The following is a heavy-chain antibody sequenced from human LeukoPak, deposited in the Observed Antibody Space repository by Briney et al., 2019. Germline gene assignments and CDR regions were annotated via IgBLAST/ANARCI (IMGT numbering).Heavy chain of an antibody. J-gene: IGHJ4*02. CDR2: IYQSGST. CDR3: AREVIATSGPDY. D-gene: IGHD6-13*01. V-gene: IGHV4-30-2*01. Sequence: SETLSLTCTVSGDSISSGTYYWSWIRQPPGKGLEWIGYIYQSGSTYYTPSLRSRVTMSVDRSKNQFSLKVRSVTAADTAIYYCAREVIATSGPDYWGQGTLVIVSS. CDR1: GDSISSGTYY.